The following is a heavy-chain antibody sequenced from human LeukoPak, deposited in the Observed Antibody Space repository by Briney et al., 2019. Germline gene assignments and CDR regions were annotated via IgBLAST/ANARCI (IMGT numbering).Heavy chain of an antibody. CDR3: ARAVFVTASDY. CDR2: INGDGSAA. J-gene: IGHJ4*02. V-gene: IGHV3-74*01. Sequence: GGSLRLSCAAPGFTFSSHWIHWVRQAPGEGLGWVSRINGDGSAAAYADSVRGRFTISRDNARNTVHLQMNSLTAEDTAVYYCARAVFVTASDYWGQGTLVTVSS. D-gene: IGHD2-21*02. CDR1: GFTFSSHW.